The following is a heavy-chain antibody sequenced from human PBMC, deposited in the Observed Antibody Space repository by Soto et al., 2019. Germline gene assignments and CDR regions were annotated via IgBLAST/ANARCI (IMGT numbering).Heavy chain of an antibody. J-gene: IGHJ4*02. D-gene: IGHD1-1*01. CDR2: ISGSGGST. V-gene: IGHV3-23*01. CDR3: AKDSSITVTKENWDY. Sequence: EVQLLESGGGLVQPGGSLRLSCAASGFTFSSYAMSWVRQAPGKGLEWVSAISGSGGSTYYADSVKGRFTISRDNSKNPLYLQMHSLRAEDTAVYYCAKDSSITVTKENWDYWGQGTLVTVSS. CDR1: GFTFSSYA.